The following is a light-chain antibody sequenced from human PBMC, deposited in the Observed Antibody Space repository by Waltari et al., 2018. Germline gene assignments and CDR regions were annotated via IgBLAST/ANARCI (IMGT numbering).Light chain of an antibody. V-gene: IGLV1-44*01. CDR1: NSNIGTNT. CDR3: AAWDDSLNGPV. J-gene: IGLJ3*02. CDR2: SNN. Sequence: QSVLTQPPPASGTPGQRVSISCSGSNSNIGTNTVNWYQQPPGTAPKPLIYSNNNRPSGVPDRFSGSKSGTSASLAISGLQSEDEAEYYCAAWDDSLNGPVFGAGTKLTVL.